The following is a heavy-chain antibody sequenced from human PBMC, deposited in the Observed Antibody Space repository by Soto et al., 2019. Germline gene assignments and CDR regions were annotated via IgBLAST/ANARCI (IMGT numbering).Heavy chain of an antibody. CDR3: ARIISPCPRNWFDP. CDR1: WFPLHYNGMC. V-gene: IGHV2-70*01. CDR2: IDWDDDK. Sequence: LACSSPWFPLHYNGMCVSWIRQPPGKALEWLALIDWDDDKYYSTSLKTRLTISKDTSKNQVVLTMTNMDPVDTATYYCARIISPCPRNWFDPWGQGTLVTVYS. D-gene: IGHD3-3*02. J-gene: IGHJ5*02.